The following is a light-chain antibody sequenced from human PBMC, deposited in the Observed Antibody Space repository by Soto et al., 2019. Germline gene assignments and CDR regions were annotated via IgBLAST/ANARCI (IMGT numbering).Light chain of an antibody. CDR1: SSDVGGYNS. J-gene: IGLJ2*01. V-gene: IGLV2-8*01. CDR2: EVS. CDR3: SSYAGSNNLV. Sequence: QSALTKPPSASGSPGQSVTIPCTGTSSDVGGYNSVSWYQQHPGKVPKLMIYEVSKRPSGVPDRFSGSKSVNTASLTVSGLQAEDEADYYCSSYAGSNNLVFGGGTKLTVL.